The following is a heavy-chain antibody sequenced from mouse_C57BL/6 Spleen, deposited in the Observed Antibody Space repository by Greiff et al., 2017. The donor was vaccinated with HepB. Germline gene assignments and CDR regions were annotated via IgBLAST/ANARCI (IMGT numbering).Heavy chain of an antibody. CDR2: IDPENGDT. V-gene: IGHV14-4*01. J-gene: IGHJ3*01. CDR1: GFNIKDDY. Sequence: EVKLQESGAELVRPGASVKLSCTASGFNIKDDYMHWVKQRPEQGLEWIGWIDPENGDTEYASKFQGKATITADTSSNTAYLQLSSLTSEDTAVYYCTRSTAWFAYWGQGTLVTVSA. CDR3: TRSTAWFAY. D-gene: IGHD5-1*01.